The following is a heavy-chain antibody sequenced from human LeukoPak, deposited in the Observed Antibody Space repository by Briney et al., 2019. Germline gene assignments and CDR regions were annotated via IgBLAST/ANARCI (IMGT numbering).Heavy chain of an antibody. J-gene: IGHJ4*02. V-gene: IGHV3-9*01. CDR3: AKDKAPLYSGYDWDLDF. D-gene: IGHD5-12*01. CDR2: ISWNSAYI. CDR1: GFTFHHYA. Sequence: GGSLRLSCAASGFTFHHYAIHWVRQVPGKGLEWVSGISWNSAYIGYADSVKGRFTISRDNAKNSVYLQMNSLRAEDTALYYCAKDKAPLYSGYDWDLDFWGQETMVTVSS.